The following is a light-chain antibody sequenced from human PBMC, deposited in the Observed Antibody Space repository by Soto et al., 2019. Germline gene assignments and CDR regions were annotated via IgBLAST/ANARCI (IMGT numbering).Light chain of an antibody. CDR3: QQYYTYPLA. CDR1: RLIAPF. J-gene: IGKJ1*01. CDR2: AAS. Sequence: AIRMTQSPSSISAFQEDRATIPCRASRLIAPFLAWYQHKPGKTPTLLMYAASTLQSGVPSRFSGSGSGTDFTLTISCLQSEDFATYYCQQYYTYPLAFGQGTNIDIK. V-gene: IGKV1-8*01.